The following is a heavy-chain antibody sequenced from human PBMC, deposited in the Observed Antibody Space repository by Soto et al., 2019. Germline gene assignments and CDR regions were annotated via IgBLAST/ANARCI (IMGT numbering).Heavy chain of an antibody. Sequence: ASVKVSCKASGGIHSSLTFSWVRQAPGQGLEWMGGILPLSGTPKYAQKFQGRLTITADEYRATTYMELSSLTSEDTAIYYCARVGSRDAYNYVLDYWGQGTLVTVSS. V-gene: IGHV1-69*13. CDR2: ILPLSGTP. J-gene: IGHJ4*02. CDR3: ARVGSRDAYNYVLDY. D-gene: IGHD1-1*01. CDR1: GGIHSSLT.